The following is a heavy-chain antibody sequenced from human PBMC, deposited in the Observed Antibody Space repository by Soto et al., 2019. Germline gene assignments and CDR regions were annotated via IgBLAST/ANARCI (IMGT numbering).Heavy chain of an antibody. V-gene: IGHV3-30*18. CDR2: ISYDGSDM. J-gene: IGHJ4*02. Sequence: QVHLVESGGDVVQPGRSLRLSCAASGFSFSSYAIHWVRQAPGKGLEWVAVISYDGSDMYYGDSVKGRFTISRDNSKNTHYLQMNRLRPDDTAVYYCAKDPRGIVGAGAWLDSWGQGTLVIVSS. CDR3: AKDPRGIVGAGAWLDS. CDR1: GFSFSSYA. D-gene: IGHD1-26*01.